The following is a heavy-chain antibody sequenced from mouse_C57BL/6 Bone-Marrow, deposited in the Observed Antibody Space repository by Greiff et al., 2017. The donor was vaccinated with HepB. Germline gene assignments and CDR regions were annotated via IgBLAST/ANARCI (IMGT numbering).Heavy chain of an antibody. CDR3: ARPTILYYGSSYGFAY. V-gene: IGHV5-6*01. CDR1: GFTFSSYG. Sequence: EVKVVESGGDLVKPGGSLKLSCAASGFTFSSYGMSWVRQTPDKRLEWVATISSGGSYTYYPDSVKGRFTISRDNAKNTLYLQMSSLKSEDTAMYYCARPTILYYGSSYGFAYWGQGTLVTVSA. D-gene: IGHD1-1*01. J-gene: IGHJ3*01. CDR2: ISSGGSYT.